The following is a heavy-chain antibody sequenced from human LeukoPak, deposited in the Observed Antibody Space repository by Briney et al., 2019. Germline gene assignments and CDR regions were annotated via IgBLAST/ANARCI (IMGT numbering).Heavy chain of an antibody. J-gene: IGHJ5*02. CDR1: GYTFTSYD. CDR2: MNPNSGNT. V-gene: IGHV1-8*01. Sequence: ASVKVSCKASGYTFTSYDINWVRQATGQGLEWMGWMNPNSGNTGYAQKFQGRVTMTRNTSISTAYMELSSLRSEDTAVYYCARVGPIAAAGTEVIWFDPWGQGTLVTVSS. D-gene: IGHD6-13*01. CDR3: ARVGPIAAAGTEVIWFDP.